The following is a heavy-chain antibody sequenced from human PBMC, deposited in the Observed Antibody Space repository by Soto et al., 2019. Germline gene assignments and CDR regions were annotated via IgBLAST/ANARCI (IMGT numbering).Heavy chain of an antibody. V-gene: IGHV3-7*03. D-gene: IGHD6-13*01. CDR1: GFSFGSYG. J-gene: IGHJ4*02. Sequence: EVQVLESGGGLVQPGGSLRLSCAASGFSFGSYGMSWVRRAPGKGLEWVANIKQDGSEKYYVDSVKGRFTISRDNAKNSLYLQMNSLRAEDTAVYYCARALQSRIAAAVDYWGQGTLVTVSS. CDR2: IKQDGSEK. CDR3: ARALQSRIAAAVDY.